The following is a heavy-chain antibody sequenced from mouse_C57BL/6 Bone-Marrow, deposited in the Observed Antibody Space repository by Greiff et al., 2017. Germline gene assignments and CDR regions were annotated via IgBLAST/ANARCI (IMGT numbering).Heavy chain of an antibody. CDR2: KSYDGSN. CDR3: ARDDYDGYAMDY. V-gene: IGHV3-6*01. J-gene: IGHJ4*01. CDR1: GYSITSGYY. D-gene: IGHD2-4*01. Sequence: EVKLMESGPGLVKPSQSLSLTCSVTGYSITSGYYWNWIRQFPGNKLEWMGYKSYDGSNNYNPSLKNRISITRDTSKNKFFLKLNSVTTEDTATYYCARDDYDGYAMDYWGQGTSVTVSS.